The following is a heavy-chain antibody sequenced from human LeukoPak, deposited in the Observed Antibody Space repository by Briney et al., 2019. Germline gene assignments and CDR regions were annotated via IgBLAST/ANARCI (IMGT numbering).Heavy chain of an antibody. V-gene: IGHV3-9*01. CDR1: GFTFEDYA. CDR3: AQGPGQQQIDY. Sequence: GGSLRLSCAASGFTFEDYAMYWVRQAPGKGLEWVSSISWNSGSIGYADSVKGRFTISRDNAKNSLYPEMNSLGTEDTALYYCAQGPGQQQIDYWGQGTLVTVSS. CDR2: ISWNSGSI. J-gene: IGHJ4*02. D-gene: IGHD6-13*01.